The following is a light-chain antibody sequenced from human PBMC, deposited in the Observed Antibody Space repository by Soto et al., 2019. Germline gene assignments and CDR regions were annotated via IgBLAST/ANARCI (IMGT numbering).Light chain of an antibody. CDR1: QSISSD. V-gene: IGKV3-15*01. J-gene: IGKJ4*01. CDR2: GAS. CDR3: QQYSKWPPLT. Sequence: IVLTQSPATLSVSPGGRATLTCRASQSISSDLAWYQQRPGQAPRLLIYGASTRATGVPARFSGSRSGTEFTLTISGLQSEDFAVYFCQQYSKWPPLTFGGGTKLEI.